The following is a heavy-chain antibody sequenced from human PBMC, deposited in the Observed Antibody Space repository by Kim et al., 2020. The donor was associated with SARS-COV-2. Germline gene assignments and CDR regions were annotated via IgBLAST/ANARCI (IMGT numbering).Heavy chain of an antibody. CDR2: ISGSVGST. Sequence: GGSLRLSCAASGFTFSSYAMSWVRQAPGKGLEWVSAISGSVGSTYYADSVKGRFTISRDNSKNTLYLQMNSLRAEDTAVYYCAKDGVGPAAGTWDDYWGQGTLVTVSS. CDR1: GFTFSSYA. CDR3: AKDGVGPAAGTWDDY. V-gene: IGHV3-23*01. D-gene: IGHD6-13*01. J-gene: IGHJ4*02.